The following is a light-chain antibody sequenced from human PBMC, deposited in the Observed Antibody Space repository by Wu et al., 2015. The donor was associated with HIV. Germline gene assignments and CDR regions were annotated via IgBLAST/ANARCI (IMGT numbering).Light chain of an antibody. V-gene: IGKV3-20*01. Sequence: EIVLTQSPGTLSLSPGERATLSCSVSETISGYLAWYQQKPGQPPTLLIYGASSRAAGIPDRFSGSGSGTDFSLTIRRLEPEDFAVYYCQQYHSSPYNFGQGTKLEIK. CDR3: QQYHSSPYN. CDR1: ETISGY. CDR2: GAS. J-gene: IGKJ2*01.